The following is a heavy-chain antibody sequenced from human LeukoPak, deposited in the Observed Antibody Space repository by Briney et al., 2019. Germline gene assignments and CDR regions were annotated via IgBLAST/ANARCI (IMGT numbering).Heavy chain of an antibody. V-gene: IGHV4-61*01. J-gene: IGHJ6*02. CDR3: ARFGSYYSDYYYYGMDV. CDR2: IYYTGKT. CDR1: GDSVSNGNYY. Sequence: PSETLSLTCTVSGDSVSNGNYYWSWLRQPPGRALEWIGYIYYTGKTYYNPSLEGRVTISVDTSKNQFSLKLSSVTAADTAVYYCARFGSYYSDYYYYGMDVWGQGTTVTVSS. D-gene: IGHD1-26*01.